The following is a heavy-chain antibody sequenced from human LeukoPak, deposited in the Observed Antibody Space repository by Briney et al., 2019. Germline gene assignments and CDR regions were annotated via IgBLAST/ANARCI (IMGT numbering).Heavy chain of an antibody. Sequence: SETLSLTCAVYGGSFSGYYWSWIRQPPGKGLEWIGEINHSGSTNYNPSLKSRVTISVDKSKKQFSLKLSSVTAADTAVYYCATEMYYDGSGPHFDYWGQGTLVTVSS. D-gene: IGHD3-22*01. J-gene: IGHJ4*02. CDR2: INHSGST. V-gene: IGHV4-34*01. CDR3: ATEMYYDGSGPHFDY. CDR1: GGSFSGYY.